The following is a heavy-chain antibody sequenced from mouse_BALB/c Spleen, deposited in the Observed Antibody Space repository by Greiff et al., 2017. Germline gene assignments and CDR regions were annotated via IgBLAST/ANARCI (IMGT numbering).Heavy chain of an antibody. V-gene: IGHV1-69*01. D-gene: IGHD2-2*01. Sequence: QVQLQQPGAELVMPGASVKMSCKASGYTFTDYWMHWVKQRPGQGLEWIGAIDTSDSYTSYNQKFKGKATLTVDESSSTAYMQLSSLTSEDSAVYYCARMGNGYDAFDYWGQGTTLTVSS. J-gene: IGHJ2*01. CDR1: GYTFTDYW. CDR2: IDTSDSYT. CDR3: ARMGNGYDAFDY.